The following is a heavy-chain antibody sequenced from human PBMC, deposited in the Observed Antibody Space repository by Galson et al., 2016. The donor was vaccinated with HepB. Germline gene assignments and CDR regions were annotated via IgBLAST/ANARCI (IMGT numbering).Heavy chain of an antibody. Sequence: SLRLSCATSGFTFDDYIMHWVRQTPEKGLEWVSLINWDGRTTYYADSVQGRFTISRDNNRNSLSLHMNSLKSEDTALYYCAKASGSHARYYFDRWGQGTQVAVS. CDR2: INWDGRTT. V-gene: IGHV3-43*01. D-gene: IGHD3-3*01. J-gene: IGHJ4*02. CDR3: AKASGSHARYYFDR. CDR1: GFTFDDYI.